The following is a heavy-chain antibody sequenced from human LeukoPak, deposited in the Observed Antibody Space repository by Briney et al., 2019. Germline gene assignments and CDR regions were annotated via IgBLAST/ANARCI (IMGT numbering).Heavy chain of an antibody. CDR1: AYSFATYW. Sequence: GESLKISCKASAYSFATYWISWVRQMPEKGLEWMGIIHPGDSDTRYSPSFQGQIIISADKSLSTAYLQWGSLKASDTARYFCARVPACSGGSCYGGFGVFELWGQGTMITVSS. D-gene: IGHD2-15*01. CDR3: ARVPACSGGSCYGGFGVFEL. CDR2: IHPGDSDT. J-gene: IGHJ3*01. V-gene: IGHV5-51*01.